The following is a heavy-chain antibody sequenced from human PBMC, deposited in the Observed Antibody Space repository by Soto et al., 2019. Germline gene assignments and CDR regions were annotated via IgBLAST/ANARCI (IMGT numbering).Heavy chain of an antibody. CDR2: IFPGDSGT. V-gene: IGHV5-51*01. Sequence: PGESLKISCKGSGYNFANYWIGWVRQMPGKGLEWMGMIFPGDSGTKNSPSLQGQITMSVDKSDSSAYLQWRSLKASDTAMYYCAPTYTTGPDAFDICGQGTMVTVSS. D-gene: IGHD1-1*01. CDR3: APTYTTGPDAFDI. CDR1: GYNFANYW. J-gene: IGHJ3*02.